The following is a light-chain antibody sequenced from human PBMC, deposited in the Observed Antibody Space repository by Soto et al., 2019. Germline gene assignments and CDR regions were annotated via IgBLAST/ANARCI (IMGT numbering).Light chain of an antibody. J-gene: IGKJ5*01. CDR3: QQRYSTPFT. CDR2: AAS. CDR1: QSISSY. V-gene: IGKV1-39*01. Sequence: DTQLTLSPSSLSASVGDSVTITCRASQSISSYLNWYQQKPGQAPKLLIYAASSLQTGVPSRFSGSGSGTDFTLTISSLQPEDFSAYYCQQRYSTPFTFGQGTRVEIK.